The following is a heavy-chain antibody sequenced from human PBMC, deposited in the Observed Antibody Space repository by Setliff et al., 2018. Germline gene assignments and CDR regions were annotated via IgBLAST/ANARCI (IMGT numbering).Heavy chain of an antibody. CDR1: GFVFGTYG. CDR2: VRFDGSYK. D-gene: IGHD2-8*01. V-gene: IGHV3-30*02. Sequence: GESLKISCAASGFVFGTYGMHWVRQAPGKGLDWEASVRFDGSYKVYADSVKGRFTISRDNSENTLFLQMTSLRPEDTGIYYCAKVKKPLIRGSGFDYWGRGTLVTVSS. CDR3: AKVKKPLIRGSGFDY. J-gene: IGHJ4*02.